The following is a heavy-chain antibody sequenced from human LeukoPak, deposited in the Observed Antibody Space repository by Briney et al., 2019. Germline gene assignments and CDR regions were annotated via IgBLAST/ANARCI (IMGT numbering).Heavy chain of an antibody. CDR2: INPNSGGT. CDR3: ARVYTVGTVNPFY. D-gene: IGHD2-2*02. J-gene: IGHJ4*02. Sequence: ASVKVSCKASGYTFTGYYMHWVRQAPGQGLEWMGWINPNSGGTNYAQKFQGRVTMTRDTSISTAYMELSRLRSDDTAVYYCARVYTVGTVNPFYWGQGTLVTVSS. V-gene: IGHV1-2*02. CDR1: GYTFTGYY.